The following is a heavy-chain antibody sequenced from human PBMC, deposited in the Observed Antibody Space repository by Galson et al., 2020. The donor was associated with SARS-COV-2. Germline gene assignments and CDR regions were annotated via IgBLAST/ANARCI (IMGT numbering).Heavy chain of an antibody. CDR3: AREGGVTGYYGMDV. D-gene: IGHD2-21*02. J-gene: IGHJ6*02. V-gene: IGHV4-4*07. CDR1: GGSISSYY. CDR2: IYTSGST. Sequence: ETSETLSLTCTVSGGSISSYYWSWIRQPAGKGLEWIGRIYTSGSTNYNPSLKSRVTMSVDTSKNQFSLKLSSVTAADTAVYYCAREGGVTGYYGMDVWVQGTTVTVSS.